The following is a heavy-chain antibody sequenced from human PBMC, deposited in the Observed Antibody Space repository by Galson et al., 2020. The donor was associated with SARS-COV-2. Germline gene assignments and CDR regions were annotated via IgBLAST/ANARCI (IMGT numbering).Heavy chain of an antibody. J-gene: IGHJ6*03. D-gene: IGHD3-9*01. CDR3: ARRGRIGDVYCDMWTCCGYLDG. Sequence: GESLKISCKGSGYSFTSYWIGWVRQMPGKGLEWMGIIYPGDSDTRYSPSFQGQVTISADKSISTAYLQWSSLKASDTAMYYCARRGRIGDVYCDMWTCCGYLDGWCKGTTDTVSS. V-gene: IGHV5-51*01. CDR2: IYPGDSDT. CDR1: GYSFTSYW.